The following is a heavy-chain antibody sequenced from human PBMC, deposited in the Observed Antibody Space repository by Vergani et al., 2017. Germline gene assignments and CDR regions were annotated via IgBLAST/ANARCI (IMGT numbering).Heavy chain of an antibody. D-gene: IGHD3-22*01. CDR3: ASDQAYYYDSSLDY. V-gene: IGHV1-2*02. Sequence: QVQLVQSGAEVQKPGASVKVSCKASGYTFTGYYKHWVRQAPGQGLELMGWFNPNSGGTNYAQKFQGMVTMTRDTSISTAYMELSRLRSDDPAVYYCASDQAYYYDSSLDYWGQGTLVTVSS. CDR2: FNPNSGGT. J-gene: IGHJ4*02. CDR1: GYTFTGYY.